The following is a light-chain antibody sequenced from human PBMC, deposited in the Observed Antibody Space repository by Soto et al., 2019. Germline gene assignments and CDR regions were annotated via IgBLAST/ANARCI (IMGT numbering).Light chain of an antibody. J-gene: IGLJ2*01. V-gene: IGLV1-44*01. CDR3: AAWDDSLNGVV. Sequence: QSVLTQPPSASGTPGQRVTISCSGSSSNIGSNTVNWYQLLPGTAPKLLIQSNNQRPSGVPDRFSGSKSGTSASLAISGLQSEDEADYYCAAWDDSLNGVVFGGGTKLT. CDR2: SNN. CDR1: SSNIGSNT.